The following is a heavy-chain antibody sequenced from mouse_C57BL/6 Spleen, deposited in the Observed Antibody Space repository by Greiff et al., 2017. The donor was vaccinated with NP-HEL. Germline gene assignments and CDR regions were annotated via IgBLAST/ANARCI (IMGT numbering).Heavy chain of an antibody. J-gene: IGHJ2*01. Sequence: QVQLQQSGAELVKPGASVKLSCKASGYTFTSYWMHWVKQRPGQGLEWIGMIHPNSGSTNYNEKFKSKATLTVDKSSSTAYMQLSSLTSEDSAVYYGARLEFIKAFYFDYWGQGTTLTVSS. V-gene: IGHV1-64*01. CDR1: GYTFTSYW. CDR2: IHPNSGST. CDR3: ARLEFIKAFYFDY. D-gene: IGHD1-1*01.